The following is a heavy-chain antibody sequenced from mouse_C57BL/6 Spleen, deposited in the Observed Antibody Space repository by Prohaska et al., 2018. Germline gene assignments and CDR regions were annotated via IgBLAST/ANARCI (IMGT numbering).Heavy chain of an antibody. V-gene: IGHV1-69*01. J-gene: IGHJ3*01. Sequence: QQPGAELVMPGASVKLSCKASGYTFTSYWMHWVKQRPGQGLEWIGEIDPSDSYTNYNQKFKGKATLTVDKSSSTAYMQLSSLTSEDSAVYYCASFDYGRVAYWGQGTLVTVSA. CDR2: IDPSDSYT. CDR3: ASFDYGRVAY. CDR1: GYTFTSYW. D-gene: IGHD2-4*01.